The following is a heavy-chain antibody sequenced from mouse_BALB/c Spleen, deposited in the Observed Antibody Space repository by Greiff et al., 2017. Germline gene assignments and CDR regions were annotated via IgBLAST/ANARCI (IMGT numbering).Heavy chain of an antibody. CDR1: GFNIKDTY. CDR3: ARSTVVAYYAMDY. J-gene: IGHJ4*01. Sequence: EVHLVESGAELVKPGASVKLSCTASGFNIKDTYMHWVKQRPEQGLEWIGRIDPANGNTKYDPKFQGKATITADTSSNTAYLQLSSLTSEDTAVYYCARSTVVAYYAMDYWGQGTSVTVSS. V-gene: IGHV14-3*02. D-gene: IGHD1-1*01. CDR2: IDPANGNT.